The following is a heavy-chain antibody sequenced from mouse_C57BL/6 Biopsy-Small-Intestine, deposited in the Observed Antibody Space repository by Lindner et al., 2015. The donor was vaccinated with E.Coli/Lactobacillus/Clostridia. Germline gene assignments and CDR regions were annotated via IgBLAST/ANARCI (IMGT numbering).Heavy chain of an antibody. D-gene: IGHD1-1*01. Sequence: VQLQESGAELVRPGTSVKMSCKASGYTFTNYWIGWAKQRPGHGLEWIGDIYPGGGYTNYNEKFKGKATLTADKSSSTAYMQFSSLTSGDSAIYYCARSSYDYFDYWGQGTTLTVSS. CDR1: GYTFTNYW. V-gene: IGHV1-63*01. J-gene: IGHJ2*01. CDR3: ARSSYDYFDY. CDR2: IYPGGGYT.